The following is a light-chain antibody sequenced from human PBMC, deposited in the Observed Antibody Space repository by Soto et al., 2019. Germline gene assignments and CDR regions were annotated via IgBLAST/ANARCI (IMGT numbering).Light chain of an antibody. CDR2: DTS. V-gene: IGKV3-11*01. CDR3: HQRGDWPT. CDR1: QNVNYY. J-gene: IGKJ4*01. Sequence: EIVVTQSPATLSLSPGDRATLSCRTSQNVNYYLAWYQQKPGQAPRLLIYDTSNRATGIPARFTGSGSGTDFTLTISSLGPEDFAVYYCHQRGDWPTFGGGTKVEIK.